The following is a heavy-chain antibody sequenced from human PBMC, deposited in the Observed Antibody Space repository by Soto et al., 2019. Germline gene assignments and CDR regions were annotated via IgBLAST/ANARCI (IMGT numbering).Heavy chain of an antibody. V-gene: IGHV4-34*01. J-gene: IGHJ4*02. CDR1: GGSFSGYS. Sequence: SETLSLTCAVYGGSFSGYSWTWIRQPPGTGLEWIGEINHSGSTNYNPSLKSRVTISVDTSKNQFSLRLTSVTAADRAVYYCARDKITGLFDSWGLGTLVKVSS. CDR3: ARDKITGLFDS. D-gene: IGHD2-8*02. CDR2: INHSGST.